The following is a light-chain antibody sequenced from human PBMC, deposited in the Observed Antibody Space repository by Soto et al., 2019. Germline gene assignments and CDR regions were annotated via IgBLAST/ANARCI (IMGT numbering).Light chain of an antibody. CDR2: DAS. Sequence: IQMTQSPSFLSASVGDRVTITCRASQGISSALAWYQQKPGKAPKLLIYDASSLESGVPSRFSGRGYGTDFNLTTRSLKHEEGANYYCQQFNSYGLFNFCPGTKVDIK. CDR3: QQFNSYGLFN. V-gene: IGKV1-13*02. CDR1: QGISSA. J-gene: IGKJ3*01.